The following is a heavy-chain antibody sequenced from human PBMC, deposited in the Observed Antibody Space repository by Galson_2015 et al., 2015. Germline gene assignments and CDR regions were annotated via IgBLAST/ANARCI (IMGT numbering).Heavy chain of an antibody. CDR3: ARDAAGGRPDY. CDR2: IYYNGNT. D-gene: IGHD6-25*01. V-gene: IGHV4-30-4*01. CDR1: GGSISSGDYY. Sequence: TLSLTCTVSGGSISSGDYYWSWIRQPPGKGLEWIGYIYYNGNTDDNPSLKSRVTISVDSSKNQFSLKLTSVTAADTAVYYCARDAAGGRPDYWGQGTLVTVSS. J-gene: IGHJ4*02.